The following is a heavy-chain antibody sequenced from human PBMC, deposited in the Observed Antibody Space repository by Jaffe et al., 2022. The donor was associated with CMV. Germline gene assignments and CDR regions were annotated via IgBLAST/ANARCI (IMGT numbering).Heavy chain of an antibody. CDR2: INHSGST. CDR3: ARGRRGSLGYYDSSGYYPTGVGLLY. Sequence: QVQLQQWGAGLLKPSETLSLTCAVYGGSFSGYYWSWIRQPPGKGLEWIGEINHSGSTNYNPSLKSRVTISVDTSKNQFSLKLSSVTAADTAVYYCARGRRGSLGYYDSSGYYPTGVGLLYWGQGTLVTVSS. D-gene: IGHD3-22*01. CDR1: GGSFSGYY. J-gene: IGHJ4*02. V-gene: IGHV4-34*01.